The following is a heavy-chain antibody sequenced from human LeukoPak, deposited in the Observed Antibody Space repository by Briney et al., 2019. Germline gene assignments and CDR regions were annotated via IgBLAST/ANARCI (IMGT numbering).Heavy chain of an antibody. D-gene: IGHD2-2*01. Sequence: PGGSLRLSCAASGFTFSSYGMHWVRQAPGKGLEWVAFIRYDGSNKYYADSVKGRFTISRDNSKNTLYLQTNSLRAEDTAVYYCAKGMGSYQLLPADAFDIWGQGTMVTVSS. J-gene: IGHJ3*02. CDR1: GFTFSSYG. CDR3: AKGMGSYQLLPADAFDI. V-gene: IGHV3-30*02. CDR2: IRYDGSNK.